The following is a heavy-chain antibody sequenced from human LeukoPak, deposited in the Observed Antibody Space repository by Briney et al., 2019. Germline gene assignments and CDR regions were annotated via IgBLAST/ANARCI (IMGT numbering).Heavy chain of an antibody. CDR2: IKQDGSEK. J-gene: IGHJ3*01. CDR1: GFTFSGYW. CDR3: ARDWQWQQLDGDAFDF. Sequence: GGSLRLSCAASGFTFSGYWMSWVRQAPGKGLEWVANIKQDGSEKYYVDSVKGRFTISRDNAKNSLFLQMNSLRAEDTAVYYCARDWQWQQLDGDAFDFWGQGTMVTVSS. D-gene: IGHD6-13*01. V-gene: IGHV3-7*04.